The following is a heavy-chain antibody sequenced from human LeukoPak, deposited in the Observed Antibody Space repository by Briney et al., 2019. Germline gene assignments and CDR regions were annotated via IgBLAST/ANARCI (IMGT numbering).Heavy chain of an antibody. V-gene: IGHV4-39*07. J-gene: IGHJ3*02. CDR1: GGSISSSSYY. CDR2: IYYSGST. CDR3: ARDLGYSLDAFDI. D-gene: IGHD3-22*01. Sequence: SETLSLTCTVSGGSISSSSYYWGWIRQPPGKGLEWIGSIYYSGSTYYNPSLKSRVTISVDTSKNQFSLKLSSVTAADTAVYYCARDLGYSLDAFDIWGQGTMVTVSS.